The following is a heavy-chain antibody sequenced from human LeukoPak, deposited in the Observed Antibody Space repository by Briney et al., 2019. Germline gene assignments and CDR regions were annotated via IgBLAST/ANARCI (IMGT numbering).Heavy chain of an antibody. D-gene: IGHD3-10*01. V-gene: IGHV4-30-4*01. CDR2: IYYSGST. Sequence: SQTLSLTCTVSGGSISSGDYYWSWIRQPPGKGLEWIGYIYYSGSTYCNPSLKSRVTISVDTSKNQFSLKLSSVTAADTAVYYCARAPIITMVRGVIIGNWFDPWGQGTLVTVSS. J-gene: IGHJ5*02. CDR3: ARAPIITMVRGVIIGNWFDP. CDR1: GGSISSGDYY.